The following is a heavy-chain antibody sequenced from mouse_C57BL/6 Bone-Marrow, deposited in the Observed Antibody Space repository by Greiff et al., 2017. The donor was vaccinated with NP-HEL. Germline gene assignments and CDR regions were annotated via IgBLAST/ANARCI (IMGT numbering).Heavy chain of an antibody. V-gene: IGHV1-50*01. CDR3: ARDSNYVSWYFDV. CDR2: IDPSDSYT. D-gene: IGHD2-5*01. CDR1: GYTFTSYW. Sequence: QVQLQQPGAELVKPGASVKLSCKASGYTFTSYWMQWVKQSPGQGLEWIGEIDPSDSYTNYNQKFKGKATLTVDTSSSTAYMQLSSLTSEDSAVYYCARDSNYVSWYFDVWGTGTTVTVSS. J-gene: IGHJ1*03.